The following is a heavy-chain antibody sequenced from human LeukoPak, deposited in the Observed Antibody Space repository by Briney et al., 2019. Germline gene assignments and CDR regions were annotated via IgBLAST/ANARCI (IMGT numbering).Heavy chain of an antibody. CDR3: AKDGDCFNGVCYFYFDY. Sequence: PGGSLRLSCEASGFSFSNYAMLWVRQAPGKGLEWVSGISGSGVSTYYAISGSGGSTYYTDSVKGRFTISRDNSKNTLYLQMNSLRAEDTAIYYCAKDGDCFNGVCYFYFDYWGQGTLVTVSS. CDR2: ISGSGVSTYYAISGSGGST. CDR1: GFSFSNYA. D-gene: IGHD2-8*01. J-gene: IGHJ4*02. V-gene: IGHV3-23*01.